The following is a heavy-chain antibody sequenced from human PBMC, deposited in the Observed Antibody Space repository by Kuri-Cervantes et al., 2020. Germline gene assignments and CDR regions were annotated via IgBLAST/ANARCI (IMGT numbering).Heavy chain of an antibody. J-gene: IGHJ4*02. Sequence: GGSLRLSCAASGFTFSSYAMHWVRQAPGKGLEWVAVISYDGSNKYYADPVKGRFTISRDNSKNTLYLQMNSLKTEDTAVYYCTRDGGGRVRGVDYWGQGTLVTVSS. CDR2: ISYDGSNK. D-gene: IGHD3-10*01. V-gene: IGHV3-30*07. CDR1: GFTFSSYA. CDR3: TRDGGGRVRGVDY.